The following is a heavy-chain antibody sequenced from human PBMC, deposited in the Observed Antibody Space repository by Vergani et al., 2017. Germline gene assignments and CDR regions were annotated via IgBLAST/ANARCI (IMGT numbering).Heavy chain of an antibody. J-gene: IGHJ3*02. Sequence: QVQLVQSGAEVKKPGSSVKVSCKASGGTFSSYAISWVRQAPGQGLEWMGGIIPIFDTANYAQKFQGRVTITADESTSTAYMELSSLRSEDTAVYYCARGDCSSTSCRSDAFDIWGQGTMVTVSS. CDR3: ARGDCSSTSCRSDAFDI. CDR2: IIPIFDTA. CDR1: GGTFSSYA. D-gene: IGHD2-2*01. V-gene: IGHV1-69*01.